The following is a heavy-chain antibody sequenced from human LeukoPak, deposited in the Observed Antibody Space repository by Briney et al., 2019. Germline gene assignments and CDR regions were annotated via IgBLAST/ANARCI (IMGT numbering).Heavy chain of an antibody. CDR2: INPNSGGT. CDR1: GYTFTGYY. D-gene: IGHD6-6*01. Sequence: ASVKVSCKASGYTFTGYYMHWVRQAPGQGLEWMGWINPNSGGTNYAQKFQGRVTMTRDTSISTAYMELSRLRSDDTAVYYCARGGAARRGSWNWFDPWGQGTLVTVSS. J-gene: IGHJ5*02. V-gene: IGHV1-2*02. CDR3: ARGGAARRGSWNWFDP.